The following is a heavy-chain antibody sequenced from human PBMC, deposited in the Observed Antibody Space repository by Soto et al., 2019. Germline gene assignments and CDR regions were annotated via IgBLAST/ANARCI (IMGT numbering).Heavy chain of an antibody. V-gene: IGHV3-23*01. CDR2: ISGSGGST. Sequence: PWGSLRLSCAASGFTFSSYAMSWVRQAPGKGLEWVSAISGSGGSTYYADSVKGRFTISRDNSKNTLYLQMNSLRAEDTAVYYCAKDLRYCSGGSCYFDYWGQGTLVTGSS. D-gene: IGHD2-15*01. CDR3: AKDLRYCSGGSCYFDY. CDR1: GFTFSSYA. J-gene: IGHJ4*02.